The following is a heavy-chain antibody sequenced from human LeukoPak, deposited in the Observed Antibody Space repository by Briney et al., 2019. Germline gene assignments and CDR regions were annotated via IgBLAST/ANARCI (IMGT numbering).Heavy chain of an antibody. CDR3: AIMVRGVIVDY. CDR2: IYYSGST. J-gene: IGHJ4*02. V-gene: IGHV4-39*01. D-gene: IGHD3-10*01. CDR1: GGSISSGSYY. Sequence: SETLSLTCTVSGGSISSGSYYWGWIRQPPGKGLEWIGSIYYSGSTYYNPSLKSRVTISVDTSKNQFSLKLSSVTAADTAVYYCAIMVRGVIVDYWGQGTLVTVSS.